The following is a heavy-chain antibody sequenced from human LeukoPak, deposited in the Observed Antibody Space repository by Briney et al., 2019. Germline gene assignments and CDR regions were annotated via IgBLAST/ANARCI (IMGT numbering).Heavy chain of an antibody. D-gene: IGHD3-22*01. V-gene: IGHV3-11*04. J-gene: IGHJ3*02. Sequence: PGGSLRLSCAPSGFTFSDYYMSWLRQAPGEGLEWVSYISSSGSTIYYADSVKGRFTISRDNAKNSLYLQMNSLRAEDTAVYYCAREPFYDSSGYHNDAFDIWGQGTMVTVSS. CDR3: AREPFYDSSGYHNDAFDI. CDR1: GFTFSDYY. CDR2: ISSSGSTI.